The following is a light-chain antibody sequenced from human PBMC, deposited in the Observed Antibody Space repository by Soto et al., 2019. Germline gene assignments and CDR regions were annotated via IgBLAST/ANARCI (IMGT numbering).Light chain of an antibody. Sequence: EVVLTQSPATLSLSPGERVTLSCRASQSINTYLAWHQHKPGQGPRLLIYDVSSRAPGIPARFSGSGSGTDFTLTISSLEPEDSAIYYCQQRSNWPLTFGGGTKVDIK. CDR1: QSINTY. CDR3: QQRSNWPLT. J-gene: IGKJ4*01. V-gene: IGKV3-11*01. CDR2: DVS.